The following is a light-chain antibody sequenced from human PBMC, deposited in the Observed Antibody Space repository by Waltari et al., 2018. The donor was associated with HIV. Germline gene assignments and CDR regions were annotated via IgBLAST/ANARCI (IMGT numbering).Light chain of an antibody. J-gene: IGKJ4*01. CDR1: LGISSY. CDR2: NAS. V-gene: IGKV1-33*01. CDR3: QKYDSHPRT. Sequence: DIQMTQSPSSLSASVGDRVTITCRASLGISSYLTWYQQKPGKAPKLLIYNASSLETGVPSRFSGSGSGTEFTLTISRLQPDDIATYYCQKYDSHPRTFGGGTTVEI.